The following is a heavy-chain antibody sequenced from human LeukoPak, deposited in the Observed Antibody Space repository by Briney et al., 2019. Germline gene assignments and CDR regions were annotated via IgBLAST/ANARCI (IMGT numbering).Heavy chain of an antibody. CDR1: GGSFSGYY. V-gene: IGHV4-34*01. CDR2: INHSGST. Sequence: SETLSLTCAVYGGSFSGYYWSWIRQPPGKGLEWIGEINHSGSTNYNPSLKSRVTISVDTSKNQFSLKLSSVTAADTAVYYCARLRSIAARPWNYYGMDVWGQGTTVTVSS. J-gene: IGHJ6*02. D-gene: IGHD6-6*01. CDR3: ARLRSIAARPWNYYGMDV.